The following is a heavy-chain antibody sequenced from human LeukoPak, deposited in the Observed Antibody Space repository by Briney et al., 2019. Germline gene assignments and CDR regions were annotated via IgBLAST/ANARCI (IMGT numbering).Heavy chain of an antibody. D-gene: IGHD2-2*01. Sequence: ASVKVSCKASGYTLTSHQMHWVRQAPGQGLEWMGIINPSGGGTRYAQKFQGRVTMTRDTSTSTVYMDLSSLKSEDTAVYYCARDREYCSSTSCYADAFDIWGQGTMVTVSS. J-gene: IGHJ3*02. CDR2: INPSGGGT. CDR3: ARDREYCSSTSCYADAFDI. CDR1: GYTLTSHQ. V-gene: IGHV1-46*01.